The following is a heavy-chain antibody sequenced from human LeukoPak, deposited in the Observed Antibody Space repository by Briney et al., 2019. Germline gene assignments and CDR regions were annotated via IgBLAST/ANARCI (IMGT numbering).Heavy chain of an antibody. CDR1: GFTFSNYE. Sequence: HSGGSLRLSCAASGFTFSNYEMNWVRQAPGKGLEWVSYISSSGSTIDYADSVRGRFTISRDNAKNSLFLQMNGLRGEDTAIYYCASEEGGLDVWGQGTTVTVSS. J-gene: IGHJ6*02. V-gene: IGHV3-48*03. CDR3: ASEEGGLDV. CDR2: ISSSGSTI.